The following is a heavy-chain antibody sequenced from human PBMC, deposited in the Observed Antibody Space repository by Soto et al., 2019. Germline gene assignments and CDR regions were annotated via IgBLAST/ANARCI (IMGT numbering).Heavy chain of an antibody. CDR3: ARGSDPPPDD. V-gene: IGHV4-31*03. D-gene: IGHD3-16*01. Sequence: SETLSLTCTVSGGSISSGGYYWSWIRQHPGKGLEWIGYIYYSGSTYYNPSLKSRVTISVDTSKNQFSLKLSSVTAADTAVYYCARGSDPPPDDWGQGTLVTVSS. J-gene: IGHJ4*02. CDR2: IYYSGST. CDR1: GGSISSGGYY.